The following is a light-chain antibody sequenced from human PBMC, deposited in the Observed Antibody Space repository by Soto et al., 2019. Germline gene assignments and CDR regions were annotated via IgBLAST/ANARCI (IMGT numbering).Light chain of an antibody. CDR3: QQSNSSPPT. CDR1: QSISNW. V-gene: IGKV1-5*01. Sequence: DIQMTQSPSTLPASVGDRVTITCRASQSISNWLAWYQQKPGTAPNLLIYAASTLQVGVPSRFRGGGSGTDFTLTISSLQPEDFATYFCQQSNSSPPTFGGGTKVDIK. J-gene: IGKJ4*01. CDR2: AAS.